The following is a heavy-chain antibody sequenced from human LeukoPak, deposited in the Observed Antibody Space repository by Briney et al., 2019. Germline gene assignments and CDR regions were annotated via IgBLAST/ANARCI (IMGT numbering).Heavy chain of an antibody. CDR1: GFTFSSYG. Sequence: GRSQRLSCAASGFTFSSYGMHWVRQAPGKGLEWVAVISYDGSNKYYADSVKGRFTISRDNSKNTLYLQINSLRAEGTALYFCASVVRPGYFFYYGLGVWGRGATVTVSS. V-gene: IGHV3-30*03. CDR3: ASVVRPGYFFYYGLGV. J-gene: IGHJ6*02. CDR2: ISYDGSNK.